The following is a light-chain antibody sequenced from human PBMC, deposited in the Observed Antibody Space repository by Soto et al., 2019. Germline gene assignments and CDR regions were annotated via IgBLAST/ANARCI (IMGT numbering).Light chain of an antibody. J-gene: IGKJ2*01. V-gene: IGKV3-20*01. CDR3: QQYVNSPS. CDR2: GAT. Sequence: VLTQSPGTLSLSPGDRATLSCRSSQRVSGSSLAWYQQKPGQAPRVLFYGATTRATGVPDRFSANGSGADFTLTISRLEPGDFGVYHCQQYVNSPSFGPGTKLEIK. CDR1: QRVSGSS.